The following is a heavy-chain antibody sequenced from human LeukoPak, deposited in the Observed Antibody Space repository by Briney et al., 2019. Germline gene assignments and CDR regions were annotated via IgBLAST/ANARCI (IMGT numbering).Heavy chain of an antibody. V-gene: IGHV4-59*01. D-gene: IGHD5-18*01. CDR2: IYYSGST. J-gene: IGHJ6*02. CDR3: ARDTAYYGMDV. CDR1: GGSISSYY. Sequence: SETLSLTCTASGGSISSYYWSWIRQPPGKGLEWIGYIYYSGSTNYNPSLKSRVTISVDTSKNQFSLKLSSVTAADTAVYYCARDTAYYGMDVWGQGTTVTVSS.